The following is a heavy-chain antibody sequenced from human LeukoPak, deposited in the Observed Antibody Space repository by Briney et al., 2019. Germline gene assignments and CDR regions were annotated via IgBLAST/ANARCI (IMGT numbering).Heavy chain of an antibody. Sequence: GGSLRLSCVASGFPFSSYWMTWVRQAPGNGLEWVANIKQDGSKKSYVDSVKGRFTISRDNAKNSLYLQMNSLRAEDTAIYYCTRVGYIDEGIDYWGQGTLVTVSS. D-gene: IGHD5-24*01. CDR1: GFPFSSYW. V-gene: IGHV3-7*04. CDR3: TRVGYIDEGIDY. CDR2: IKQDGSKK. J-gene: IGHJ4*02.